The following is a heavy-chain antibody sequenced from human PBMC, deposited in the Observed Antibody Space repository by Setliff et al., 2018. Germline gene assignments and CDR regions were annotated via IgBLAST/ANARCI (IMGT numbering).Heavy chain of an antibody. CDR2: TWYDGTTK. J-gene: IGHJ4*02. Sequence: SLRLSCAASGFTFSRNGMHWVRQAPGKGLEWVAGTWYDGTTKYYADSVKGRFTISRDNSRNTLYLQMDSLRADDTAVYFCAKDVGLGSGWSYFDYWGQGALVTVSS. CDR1: GFTFSRNG. D-gene: IGHD6-19*01. CDR3: AKDVGLGSGWSYFDY. V-gene: IGHV3-33*06.